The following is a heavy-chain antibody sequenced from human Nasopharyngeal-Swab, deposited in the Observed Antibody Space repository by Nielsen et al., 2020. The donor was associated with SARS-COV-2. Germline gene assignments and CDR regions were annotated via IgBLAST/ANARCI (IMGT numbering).Heavy chain of an antibody. D-gene: IGHD2-2*02. CDR2: ISYDGTNK. V-gene: IGHV3-30*03. Sequence: GESLKISCAAAGFIFSSYGMHWVRQAQGKGMEWVAAISYDGTNKYYADSLNGRFTISRDNSKNTLYLQIDSLQPEDTAVYYCAREWQYRLLYTNFGYWGQGTLVTVSS. CDR3: AREWQYRLLYTNFGY. CDR1: GFIFSSYG. J-gene: IGHJ4*02.